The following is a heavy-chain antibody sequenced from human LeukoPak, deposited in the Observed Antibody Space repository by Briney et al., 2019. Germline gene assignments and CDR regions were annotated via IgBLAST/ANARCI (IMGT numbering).Heavy chain of an antibody. V-gene: IGHV4-59*01. CDR1: GGSISTYY. CDR3: ARDSGVLGANFDY. J-gene: IGHJ4*02. D-gene: IGHD1-26*01. CDR2: IYYSGST. Sequence: SETLSLTCTVSGGSISTYYWSWIRQPPGKGLEWIGYIYYSGSTSINPSLKSRVTISVDTSKNQFSLKLTSVTAADTAVYYCARDSGVLGANFDYWGQGTLVTVSS.